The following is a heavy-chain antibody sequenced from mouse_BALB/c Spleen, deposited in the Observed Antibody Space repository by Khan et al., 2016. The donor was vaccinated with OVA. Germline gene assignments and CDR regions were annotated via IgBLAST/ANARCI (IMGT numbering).Heavy chain of an antibody. CDR3: TRLGIATWFAY. Sequence: VQLQQSGPELMKPGTSVKISCKASGYSFTTFYMHWVKQSHGKSLEWVGYIDPFNGGTNYNQKFKGKATLTVDKSSSTAYMHLNSLTSEDSAVXFCTRLGIATWFAYWVHGTLVSVSA. J-gene: IGHJ3*01. CDR2: IDPFNGGT. V-gene: IGHV1S135*01. CDR1: GYSFTTFY.